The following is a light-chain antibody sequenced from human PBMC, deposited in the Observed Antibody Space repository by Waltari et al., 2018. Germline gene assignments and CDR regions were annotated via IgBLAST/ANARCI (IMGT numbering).Light chain of an antibody. CDR3: QKYGTRPAT. Sequence: EILFTQSPASLSLSPGDRLTLSWRASQSVGRTLAWYQQRPGQAPRLLIYDASSRATGIPDRFSGSGSGTDFSLTISRLEPEDFAVYYCQKYGTRPATFGQGTKVEVK. J-gene: IGKJ1*01. V-gene: IGKV3-20*01. CDR2: DAS. CDR1: QSVGRT.